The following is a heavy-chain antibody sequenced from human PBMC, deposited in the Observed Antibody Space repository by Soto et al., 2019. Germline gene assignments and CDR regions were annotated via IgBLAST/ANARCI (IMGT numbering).Heavy chain of an antibody. D-gene: IGHD3-10*01. CDR2: RKSDGSEK. CDR1: GFSFSTFW. CDR3: AREGRLLGAYDI. Sequence: GGSLRLSCAVSGFSFSTFWMNWVREAAGKGLEWVGNRKSDGSEKFYVDAVKGRFTISRDNANNSLYLQMNSLRAVDPAIYYCAREGRLLGAYDIWGQGTMVTVSS. J-gene: IGHJ3*02. V-gene: IGHV3-7*01.